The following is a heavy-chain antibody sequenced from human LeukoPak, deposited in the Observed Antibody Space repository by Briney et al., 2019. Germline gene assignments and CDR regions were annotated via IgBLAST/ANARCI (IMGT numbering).Heavy chain of an antibody. D-gene: IGHD3-10*01. CDR2: ISAYNGNT. J-gene: IGHJ4*03. CDR1: GYTFTSYG. V-gene: IGHV1-18*01. Sequence: ASVKVSCKASGYTFTSYGISWVRQAPGQVLEWMGWISAYNGNTNYAQKLQGRVTMTTDTSTSTAYMELRSLRSDDTAVYYCARDPPDGYGSGRGSDYWGQGTTVTVSS. CDR3: ARDPPDGYGSGRGSDY.